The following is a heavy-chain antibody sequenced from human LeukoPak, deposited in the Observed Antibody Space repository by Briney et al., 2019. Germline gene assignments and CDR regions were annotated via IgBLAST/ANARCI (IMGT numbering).Heavy chain of an antibody. CDR3: ARNNGGIAVASLDY. D-gene: IGHD6-19*01. CDR1: GGSFSGYY. J-gene: IGHJ4*02. Sequence: PSETLSLTCAVYGGSFSGYYWSWIRQPPGKGLEWIGEINHSGSTNYNPSLKSRVTISVDTSKNQFSLKLSSVTAADTAVYYCARNNGGIAVASLDYWGQGTLVTVSS. V-gene: IGHV4-34*01. CDR2: INHSGST.